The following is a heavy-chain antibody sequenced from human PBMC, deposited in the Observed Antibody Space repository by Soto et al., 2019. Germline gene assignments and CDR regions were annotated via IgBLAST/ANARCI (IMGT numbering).Heavy chain of an antibody. D-gene: IGHD5-18*01. CDR2: ISGSGGST. Sequence: GGSLILSCAASGFPFSSYAMSWVRQAPGKGLEWVSAISGSGGSTYYADSVKSRFTISRDNSKNTLYLQMNSLRAEDTAVYYCAKDGGYSYGYPYYYYYMDVWGKGTTVTVSS. J-gene: IGHJ6*03. CDR3: AKDGGYSYGYPYYYYYMDV. CDR1: GFPFSSYA. V-gene: IGHV3-23*01.